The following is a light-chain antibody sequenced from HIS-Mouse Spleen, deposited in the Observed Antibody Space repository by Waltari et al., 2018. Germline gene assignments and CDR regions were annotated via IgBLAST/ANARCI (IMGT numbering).Light chain of an antibody. V-gene: IGLV2-14*03. CDR3: SSYTSSSTLNVV. CDR1: SSDVCGYNY. CDR2: DVS. J-gene: IGLJ2*01. Sequence: QSALTQPASVSGSPGQSTTISCTGTSSDVCGYNYGSWYQQHPGKAPKLMIYDVSNRPSGVSNRFSGSKSGNTASLTISGLQAEDEADYYCSSYTSSSTLNVVFGGGTKLTVL.